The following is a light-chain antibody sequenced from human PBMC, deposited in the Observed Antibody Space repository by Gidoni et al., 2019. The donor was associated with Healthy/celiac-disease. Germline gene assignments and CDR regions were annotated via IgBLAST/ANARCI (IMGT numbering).Light chain of an antibody. CDR1: SLRSYY. V-gene: IGLV3-19*01. Sequence: SSELTQDPAVSVALGQTVRSTCQGDSLRSYYASWYQQKPGQAPVLVIYGKNNRPSGIPDRFSCSSAGNTASLTITGAQAEDEADYYCNSRDSSGNHQVFGTGTKVTVL. J-gene: IGLJ1*01. CDR3: NSRDSSGNHQV. CDR2: GKN.